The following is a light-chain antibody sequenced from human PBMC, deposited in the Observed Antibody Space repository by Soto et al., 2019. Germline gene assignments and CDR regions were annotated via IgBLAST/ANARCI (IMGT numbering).Light chain of an antibody. CDR1: QSVSSSY. J-gene: IGKJ1*01. CDR2: GAS. CDR3: HQYGSSSWT. V-gene: IGKV3-20*01. Sequence: EIVLTQSPGTLSFSTGERATLSCRASQSVSSSYLAWYQQKPGQAPRLLIYGASSRATGIPDRFSGSGSGTDFTLTISRLEPEDFAVYYCHQYGSSSWTFGQGTKV.